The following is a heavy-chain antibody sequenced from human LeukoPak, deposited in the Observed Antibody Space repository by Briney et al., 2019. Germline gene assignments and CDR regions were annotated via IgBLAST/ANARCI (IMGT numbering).Heavy chain of an antibody. CDR2: IDTSGNT. V-gene: IGHV4-4*07. Sequence: SETLSLTCTVSGGSISSYYWSWIRQPAGKGLEWIGRIDTSGNTNYKPSLKSRVTMSVDTTKNQFSLKLSSVTAADTAVYYCARVSSSWYQDWYFDLWGRGTLVTVSS. J-gene: IGHJ2*01. CDR3: ARVSSSWYQDWYFDL. CDR1: GGSISSYY. D-gene: IGHD6-13*01.